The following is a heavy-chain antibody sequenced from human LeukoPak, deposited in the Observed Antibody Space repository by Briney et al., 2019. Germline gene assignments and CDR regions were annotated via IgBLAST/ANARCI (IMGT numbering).Heavy chain of an antibody. V-gene: IGHV3-53*01. Sequence: GGSLRLSCAASGFTVSSNYMTWVRQAPGKGLEWVSTLYNGGSPHYADSVKDRFTISSDKSKNTLFLQMNSLRAEDTAVYYCARAQDYCSGGSCYGYFQHWGQGSLVTVSS. CDR1: GFTVSSNY. CDR2: LYNGGSP. J-gene: IGHJ1*01. D-gene: IGHD2-15*01. CDR3: ARAQDYCSGGSCYGYFQH.